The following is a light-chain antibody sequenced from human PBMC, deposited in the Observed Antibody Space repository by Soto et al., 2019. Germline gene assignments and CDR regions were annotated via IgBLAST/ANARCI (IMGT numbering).Light chain of an antibody. CDR3: QQRSNWPPLT. V-gene: IGKV3-11*01. Sequence: IVFTQSPSTLSLSPLERSTLSCRASQSVSSYLAWYQQKPGQAPRLLIYDASNRATGIPARFSGSGSGTDFTLTISSLEPEDFAVYYCQQRSNWPPLTFGGGTKVDIK. CDR1: QSVSSY. J-gene: IGKJ4*01. CDR2: DAS.